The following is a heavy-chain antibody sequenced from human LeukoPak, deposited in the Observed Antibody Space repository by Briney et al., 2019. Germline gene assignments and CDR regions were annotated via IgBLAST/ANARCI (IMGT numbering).Heavy chain of an antibody. D-gene: IGHD2-2*01. CDR2: IIPIFGTA. Sequence: ASVKVSCKASGGTSSSYAISWVRQAPGQGLEWMGRIIPIFGTANYAQKFQGRVTITTDESTSTAYMELSSLRSEDTAVYYCARDRYARRAFDIWGQGTMVTVSS. J-gene: IGHJ3*02. CDR1: GGTSSSYA. CDR3: ARDRYARRAFDI. V-gene: IGHV1-69*05.